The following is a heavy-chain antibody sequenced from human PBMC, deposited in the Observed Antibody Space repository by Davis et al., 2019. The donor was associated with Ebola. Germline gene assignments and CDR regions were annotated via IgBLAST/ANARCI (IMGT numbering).Heavy chain of an antibody. J-gene: IGHJ4*02. V-gene: IGHV4-59*02. Sequence: PSETLSLTCTVSDGSVSGHYWNWIRQPPGKRLEWIGSIYYTGSAYYNSSLASRATISVATSKNQFSLKLTSVTAADTAMYYCSEKGSSVWGQGTLVTVSS. CDR3: SEKGSSV. D-gene: IGHD3-10*01. CDR1: DGSVSGHY. CDR2: IYYTGSA.